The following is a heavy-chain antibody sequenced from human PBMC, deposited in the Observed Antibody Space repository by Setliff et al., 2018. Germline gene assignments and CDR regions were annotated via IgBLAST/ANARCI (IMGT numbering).Heavy chain of an antibody. D-gene: IGHD3-16*01. J-gene: IGHJ5*02. CDR2: INSDGSST. CDR1: GFTFSNDW. Sequence: PGGSLRLSCAASGFTFSNDWMHWVRQAPGKGLVWVSRINSDGSSTAYADSVKGRFTISRDNAKNTLYLQMNSLRAEDTAVYYCARSPGNTNVLFPWGQGTLVTVSS. V-gene: IGHV3-74*01. CDR3: ARSPGNTNVLFP.